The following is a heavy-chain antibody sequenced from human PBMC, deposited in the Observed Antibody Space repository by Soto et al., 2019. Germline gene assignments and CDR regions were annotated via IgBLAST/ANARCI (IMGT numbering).Heavy chain of an antibody. CDR3: ARKTGTTLAPYFDY. Sequence: SETLSLTCTVSGGSISSSSYYWGWIRQPPGKGLEWIGSIYYSGSTYYNPSLKSRVTISVDTSKNQFSLKLSSVTAADTAVYYCARKTGTTLAPYFDYWGQGTLVTVSS. CDR1: GGSISSSSYY. D-gene: IGHD1-1*01. J-gene: IGHJ4*02. CDR2: IYYSGST. V-gene: IGHV4-39*01.